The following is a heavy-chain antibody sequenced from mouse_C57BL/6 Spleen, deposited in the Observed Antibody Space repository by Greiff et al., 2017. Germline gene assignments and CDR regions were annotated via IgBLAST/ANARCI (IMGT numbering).Heavy chain of an antibody. CDR2: INPSTGGT. J-gene: IGHJ3*01. CDR3: GKHSVAY. CDR1: GYSFTAYY. D-gene: IGHD2-12*01. Sequence: VQLQQSGPELVKPGASVKISCKASGYSFTAYYIHWVKQSSEKSLEWIGEINPSTGGTSYNQTFKGKATLTVDKSSSPAYLQLKRLTSEYSADYYGGKHSVAYWGQGTLVTVSS. V-gene: IGHV1-43*01.